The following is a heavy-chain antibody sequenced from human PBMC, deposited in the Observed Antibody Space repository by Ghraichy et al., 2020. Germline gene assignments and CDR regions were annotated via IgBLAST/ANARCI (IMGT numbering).Heavy chain of an antibody. V-gene: IGHV3-72*01. CDR3: ARDHWGSYEH. D-gene: IGHD1-26*01. J-gene: IGHJ1*01. CDR2: FTNQAGGYNT. Sequence: GGSLRLSCVGSGFTFSAFSMDWVRQVPGTGLEWLGRFTNQAGGYNTRYAASVRGRVTISRDDSRNSLFLQMDNLKAEDTALYYCARDHWGSYEHWSQGTLVTVSS. CDR1: GFTFSAFS.